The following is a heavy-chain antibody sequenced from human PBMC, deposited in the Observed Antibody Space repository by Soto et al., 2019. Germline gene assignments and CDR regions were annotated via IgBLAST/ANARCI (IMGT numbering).Heavy chain of an antibody. V-gene: IGHV1-18*04. CDR2: ISAFNGYT. Sequence: QVQLVQSGTEVKKPGASVKVSCKAFGYTFTSYGFSWVRQVPGQGLEWLGWISAFNGYTKYTQTMKGRLTATTDTSTTSVHVELRSLTPADTAVYYCARGAGWQRMVPYDWGQGTLVTVSS. D-gene: IGHD6-25*01. CDR3: ARGAGWQRMVPYD. J-gene: IGHJ4*02. CDR1: GYTFTSYG.